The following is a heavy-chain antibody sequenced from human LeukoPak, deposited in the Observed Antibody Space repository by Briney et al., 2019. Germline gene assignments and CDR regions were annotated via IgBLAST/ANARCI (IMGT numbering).Heavy chain of an antibody. D-gene: IGHD1-26*01. CDR2: IYYSGST. J-gene: IGHJ4*02. CDR1: GGSISSYY. Sequence: SETLSLTCTVSGGSISSYYWGWIRQPPGKGLEWIGYIYYSGSTNYNPSPKSRVTISVDTSKNQFSLKLSSVTAADTAVYYCARQSGDYFDYWGQGTLVTVSS. CDR3: ARQSGDYFDY. V-gene: IGHV4-59*08.